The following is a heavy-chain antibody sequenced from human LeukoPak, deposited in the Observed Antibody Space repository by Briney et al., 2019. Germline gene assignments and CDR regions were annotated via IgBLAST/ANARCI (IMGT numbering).Heavy chain of an antibody. CDR1: GFTFSSYA. D-gene: IGHD6-19*01. V-gene: IGHV3-33*01. J-gene: IGHJ6*02. Sequence: GMSLRLSCAASGFTFSSYAMHWVRQAPGKGLEWVAVIWYDGSNRYYADSVKGRFTISRDNSKSTLYLQMNSVRAEDTAVYYCARADGSGWYLYCYGMDVWGQGTTVTVS. CDR2: IWYDGSNR. CDR3: ARADGSGWYLYCYGMDV.